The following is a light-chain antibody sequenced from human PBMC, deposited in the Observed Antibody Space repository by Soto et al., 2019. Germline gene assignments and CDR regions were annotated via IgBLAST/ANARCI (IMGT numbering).Light chain of an antibody. CDR1: TGDLGNHNY. CDR2: EVN. CDR3: SSYTDSSSLL. J-gene: IGLJ2*01. V-gene: IGLV2-14*03. Sequence: QSALTQPASVSGSPGQSITISCTGTTGDLGNHNYVSWYQQHPGAAPRLSIYEVNNRPSGVSPRFSGSKSGNTASLTISGLQPEDEADYYCSSYTDSSSLLFGGGTKLTVL.